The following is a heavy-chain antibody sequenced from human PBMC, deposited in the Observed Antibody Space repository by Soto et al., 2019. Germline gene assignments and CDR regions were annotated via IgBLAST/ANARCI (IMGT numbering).Heavy chain of an antibody. CDR2: IWYDGSNK. CDR1: GFTFSSYG. J-gene: IGHJ5*02. Sequence: QVQLVESGGGVVQPGRSLRLSCAASGFTFSSYGMHWVRQAPGKGLEWVAVIWYDGSNKYYADSVKGRFTISRDNSKNTMYLQMNSLRAEDTTVYYCASWRLQGFDPWGQGTLVTVSS. V-gene: IGHV3-33*01. D-gene: IGHD4-4*01. CDR3: ASWRLQGFDP.